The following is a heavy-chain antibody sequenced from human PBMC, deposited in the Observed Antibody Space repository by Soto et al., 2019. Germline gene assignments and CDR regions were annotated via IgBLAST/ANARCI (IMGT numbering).Heavy chain of an antibody. CDR3: ARGGAREDDFWSGYYRYYYGMDV. Sequence: SVKVSCKASGGTFSSYAISWVRQAPGQGLEWMGGIIPIFGTANYAQKFQGRVTITADESTSTAYVELSSLRSEDTAVYYCARGGAREDDFWSGYYRYYYGMDVWDKGTTLTVSS. CDR2: IIPIFGTA. V-gene: IGHV1-69*13. CDR1: GGTFSSYA. J-gene: IGHJ6*04. D-gene: IGHD3-3*01.